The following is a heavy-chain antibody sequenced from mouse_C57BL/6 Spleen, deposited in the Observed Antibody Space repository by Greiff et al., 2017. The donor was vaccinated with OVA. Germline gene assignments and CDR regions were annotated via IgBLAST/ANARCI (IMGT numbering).Heavy chain of an antibody. CDR3: ARRGDYYGSSYAMDY. Sequence: QVQLQQSGAELARPGASVKLSCKASGYTFTSYGISWVKQRTGQGLEWIGEIYPRSGNTYYNEKFKGKATLTADKSSSTAYMELRSLTSEDSAVYVCARRGDYYGSSYAMDYWGQGTSVTVSS. V-gene: IGHV1-81*01. CDR1: GYTFTSYG. D-gene: IGHD1-1*01. J-gene: IGHJ4*01. CDR2: IYPRSGNT.